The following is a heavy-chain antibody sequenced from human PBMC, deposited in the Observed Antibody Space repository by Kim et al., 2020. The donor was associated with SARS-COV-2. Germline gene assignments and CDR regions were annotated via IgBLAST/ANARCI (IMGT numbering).Heavy chain of an antibody. CDR1: GFTFSSYV. Sequence: GGSLRLSCAASGFTFSSYVMHWVRQAPGKGLEWVAVISYDGSNKYYADSVKGRFTISRDNSKNTLYLQMNSLRAEDTAVYYCAKGQLPYGDYDPDWFDPWGQGTLVTVSS. D-gene: IGHD4-17*01. J-gene: IGHJ5*02. V-gene: IGHV3-30*18. CDR2: ISYDGSNK. CDR3: AKGQLPYGDYDPDWFDP.